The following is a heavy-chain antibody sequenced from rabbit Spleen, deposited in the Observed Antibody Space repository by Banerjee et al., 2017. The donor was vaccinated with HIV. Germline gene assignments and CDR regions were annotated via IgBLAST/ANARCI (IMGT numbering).Heavy chain of an antibody. CDR3: ARAGTVGSPTGYATYNL. J-gene: IGHJ4*01. Sequence: QSLEESGGGLVKPGGTLTLPCKGSGFSFSSSHWICWVRQAPGKGLEWIGCIYAGSSGTTYYASWAKGRFTISKTSSTTVTLQMTSLTAADTATYFCARAGTVGSPTGYATYNLWGPGTLVTVS. D-gene: IGHD6-1*01. CDR2: IYAGSSGTT. CDR1: GFSFSSSHW. V-gene: IGHV1S40*01.